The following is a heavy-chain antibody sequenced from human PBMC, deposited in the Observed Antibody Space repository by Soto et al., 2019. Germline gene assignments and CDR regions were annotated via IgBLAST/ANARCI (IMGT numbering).Heavy chain of an antibody. CDR2: IIPIFGTA. J-gene: IGHJ3*02. CDR3: AREGQLVVVNEKDAFDI. D-gene: IGHD3-22*01. CDR1: GGTFSSYA. V-gene: IGHV1-69*13. Sequence: GASVKVSCKASGGTFSSYAISWVRQAPGQGLEWMGGIIPIFGTANYAQKFQGRVTITADESTSTAYMELSSLRSEDTAVYYCAREGQLVVVNEKDAFDIWGQGTMVTVSS.